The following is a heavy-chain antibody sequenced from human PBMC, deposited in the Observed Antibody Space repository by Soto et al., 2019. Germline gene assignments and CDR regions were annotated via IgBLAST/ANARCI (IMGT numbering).Heavy chain of an antibody. CDR1: GYTFTSYA. D-gene: IGHD3-10*01. J-gene: IGHJ6*02. CDR3: ARDNRMVRGPYYYYGMDV. Sequence: ASVKVSCKASGYTFTSYAMHWVRQAPGQRLEWMGWINAGNGNTKYSQKFQGRVTITRDTSASTAYMGLSSLRSEDTAVYYCARDNRMVRGPYYYYGMDVWGQGTTVTVSS. V-gene: IGHV1-3*01. CDR2: INAGNGNT.